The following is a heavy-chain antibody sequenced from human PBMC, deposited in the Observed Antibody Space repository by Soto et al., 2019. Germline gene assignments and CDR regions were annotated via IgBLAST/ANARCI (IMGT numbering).Heavy chain of an antibody. J-gene: IGHJ4*02. CDR3: TRGPPNWGFDY. CDR1: GYTFTSYD. Sequence: QVQLVQSGAEVKKPGASVKVPCKASGYTFTSYDINWVRQATGQGLEWMGWMSPNSGNTGYAQKFQGRVTMTRSTSLRTAYMELSGLRSDDTAVYYCTRGPPNWGFDYWGQGTPVAVSS. D-gene: IGHD7-27*01. CDR2: MSPNSGNT. V-gene: IGHV1-8*01.